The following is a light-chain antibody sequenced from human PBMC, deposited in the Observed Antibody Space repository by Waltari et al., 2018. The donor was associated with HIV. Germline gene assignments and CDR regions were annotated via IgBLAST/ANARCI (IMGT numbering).Light chain of an antibody. V-gene: IGLV2-11*01. Sequence: QSALTQPRSVSGSPGQSVTISCTGTSSDVGGYNYVSWYQQHPGKAPKVIIYDVSKWPSGVPDRFSGSKSGNTASLTLSGLQAEDEADYYCCSYAGSYSFLFGGGTHLTVL. J-gene: IGLJ3*02. CDR3: CSYAGSYSFL. CDR1: SSDVGGYNY. CDR2: DVS.